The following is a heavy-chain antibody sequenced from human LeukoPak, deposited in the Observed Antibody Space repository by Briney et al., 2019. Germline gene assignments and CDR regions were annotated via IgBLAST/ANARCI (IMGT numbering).Heavy chain of an antibody. D-gene: IGHD6-13*01. CDR3: AKDKGYSSSWYSAFDI. Sequence: PGGSLRLSCAASGFTFDDYAMHWVRQAPGKGLRGAPGFSWNSGSIGYADSVKGRFTISRDNAKNSLYLQMNSLRAEDTALYYCAKDKGYSSSWYSAFDIWGQGTMVTVSS. J-gene: IGHJ3*02. CDR1: GFTFDDYA. CDR2: FSWNSGSI. V-gene: IGHV3-9*01.